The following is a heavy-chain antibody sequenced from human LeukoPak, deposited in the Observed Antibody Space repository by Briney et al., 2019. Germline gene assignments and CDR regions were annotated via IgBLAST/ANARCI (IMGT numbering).Heavy chain of an antibody. V-gene: IGHV3-11*04. J-gene: IGHJ4*02. Sequence: GGSLRLSCAASRFTFRDHFMSWIRQPPGKGLEYVSYISSSGSDTYYSDSVKGRFTVSRDNAKNSLFLQMTSLRAEDTAVYYCARGLLDTAMAVDYWGQGTLVTVSS. D-gene: IGHD5-18*01. CDR2: ISSSGSDT. CDR3: ARGLLDTAMAVDY. CDR1: RFTFRDHF.